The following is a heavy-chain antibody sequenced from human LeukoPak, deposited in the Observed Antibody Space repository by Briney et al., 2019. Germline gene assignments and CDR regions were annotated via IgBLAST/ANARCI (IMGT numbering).Heavy chain of an antibody. Sequence: PSETLSLTCTVSGGSISSYYWSWIRQPPGKGLEWIGYIYYSGSTNYNPSLKSRVTISVDTSKNQFSLKLSSVTAADTAVYYCARDRFAIFGPVGAFDIWGQGTMVTVSS. V-gene: IGHV4-59*01. CDR1: GGSISSYY. CDR3: ARDRFAIFGPVGAFDI. CDR2: IYYSGST. D-gene: IGHD3/OR15-3a*01. J-gene: IGHJ3*02.